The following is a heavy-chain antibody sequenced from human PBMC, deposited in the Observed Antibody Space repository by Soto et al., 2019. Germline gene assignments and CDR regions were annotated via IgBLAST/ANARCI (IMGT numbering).Heavy chain of an antibody. J-gene: IGHJ5*02. V-gene: IGHV4-34*01. CDR2: VHYNGNI. CDR3: ARGHSTTAADP. Sequence: QVHLHQWGAGLLRPSETLSHSCSVSGGSLIGFYWTWIRQAPGKGLVWLEEVHYNGNINYNPSLGRRTSIAADASKTQSALPIQSATAAGAATYFWARGHSTTAADPWSQGCLVSFSS. D-gene: IGHD6-13*01. CDR1: GGSLIGFY.